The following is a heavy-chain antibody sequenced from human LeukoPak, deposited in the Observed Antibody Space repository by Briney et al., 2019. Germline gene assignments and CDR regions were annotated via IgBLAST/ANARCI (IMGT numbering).Heavy chain of an antibody. D-gene: IGHD5-18*01. J-gene: IGHJ6*03. CDR2: INSDGSST. Sequence: GGSLRLSCVASGFTFSSYWMHWVRQAPGKGLVWVSRINSDGSSTSYADSVKGRFTISRDNAKNTLYLQMNSLRAEDTAVYYCARATGYSYGPHYYYYYMDVWGKGTTVTVSS. CDR3: ARATGYSYGPHYYYYYMDV. V-gene: IGHV3-74*01. CDR1: GFTFSSYW.